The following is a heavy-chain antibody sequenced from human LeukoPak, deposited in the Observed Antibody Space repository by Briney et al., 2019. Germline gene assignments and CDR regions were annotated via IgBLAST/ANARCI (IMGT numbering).Heavy chain of an antibody. CDR3: ARGRGGTVVRGYLDY. V-gene: IGHV1-8*01. CDR1: GYTFTNYD. D-gene: IGHD3-10*01. CDR2: MNSNSGNT. J-gene: IGHJ4*02. Sequence: ASVKVSCKASGYTFTNYDIMWVRQATGQGPEWMGWMNSNSGNTGYAQEFHGRVTMTRDTSINTAYMELHSLTSEDTAVYYCARGRGGTVVRGYLDYWGQGTLVTVSS.